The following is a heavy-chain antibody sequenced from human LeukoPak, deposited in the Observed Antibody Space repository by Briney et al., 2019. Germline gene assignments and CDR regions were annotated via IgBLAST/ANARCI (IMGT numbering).Heavy chain of an antibody. J-gene: IGHJ5*02. D-gene: IGHD3-3*01. CDR1: GGSISSYY. CDR2: IYYSGST. V-gene: IGHV4-59*01. Sequence: SETLSLTCTVSGGSISSYYWSWIRQPPGKGLEWIGYIYYSGSTYYNPSLKSRVTISVDTSKNEFSLKLTSVTAADTAVYYCARFSRFSEWLFDQWGQGTLVTVSS. CDR3: ARFSRFSEWLFDQ.